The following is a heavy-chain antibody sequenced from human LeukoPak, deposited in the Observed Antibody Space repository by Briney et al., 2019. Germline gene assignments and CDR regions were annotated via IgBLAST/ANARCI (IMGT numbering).Heavy chain of an antibody. CDR1: GFTFSSYE. CDR3: AREYSDRSAYYYAFDY. J-gene: IGHJ4*02. D-gene: IGHD3-22*01. CDR2: ISSSGSTI. V-gene: IGHV3-48*03. Sequence: PGGSLRLSCAASGFTFSSYEMNWVRQAPGKGLEWVSYISSSGSTIFYADSVKGRFTISRDNAKNSLYLQMNSLRAEDTAVYYCAREYSDRSAYYYAFDYWGRGTLVTVSS.